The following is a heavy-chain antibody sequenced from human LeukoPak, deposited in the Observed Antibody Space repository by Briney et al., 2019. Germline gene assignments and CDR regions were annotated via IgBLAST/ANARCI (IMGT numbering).Heavy chain of an antibody. CDR3: ARLTMIVVVIRGDAFDI. Sequence: PGGSLRLSCAASGLTFSSYWMSWVRQAPGKGLEWVANIKQDGSEKYYVDSVKGRFTISRDNAKNSLYLQMNSLRAEDTAVYYCARLTMIVVVIRGDAFDIWGQGTMVTVSS. CDR1: GLTFSSYW. V-gene: IGHV3-7*01. J-gene: IGHJ3*02. D-gene: IGHD3-22*01. CDR2: IKQDGSEK.